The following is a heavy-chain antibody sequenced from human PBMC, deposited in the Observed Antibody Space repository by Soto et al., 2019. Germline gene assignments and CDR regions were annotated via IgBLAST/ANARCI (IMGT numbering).Heavy chain of an antibody. J-gene: IGHJ3*01. Sequence: EVQLSQSGGGWVQPGGSLRLSCSASGFIFASYARSWVRQAPGKGLEWVSVISGSAGTTDYAGSVTGRFTISRDNSKNTLYLHMNSLKGEDTAVYYCAKNGPAYADAFDSWGQGTMVTVSS. CDR2: ISGSAGTT. D-gene: IGHD2-8*01. V-gene: IGHV3-23*01. CDR1: GFIFASYA. CDR3: AKNGPAYADAFDS.